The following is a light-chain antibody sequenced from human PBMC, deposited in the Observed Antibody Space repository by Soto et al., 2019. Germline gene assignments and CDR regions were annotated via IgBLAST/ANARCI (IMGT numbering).Light chain of an antibody. CDR1: SSDVGVSRS. V-gene: IGLV2-11*01. CDR3: CSYEGRFF. J-gene: IGLJ1*01. CDR2: DVT. Sequence: QSALTQPRSVSGSPGQSVTISCTGTSSDVGVSRSVSWYQQHPGKAPKLIISDVTKRPSGVPYRFSGSKSGNTASLTISGLQAADEADSYCCSYEGRFFFGTGTKLTVL.